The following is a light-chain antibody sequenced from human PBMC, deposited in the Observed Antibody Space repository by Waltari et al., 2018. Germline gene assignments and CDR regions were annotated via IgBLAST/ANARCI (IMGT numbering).Light chain of an antibody. Sequence: SYELTQPPSVSVPPGQPARITCSGDELPHAFTSQYQQKPGQAPLLLMYRDTERPSVIPERFSGSTSGTIVTLTITGVQAEDEADYYCQSTDSSGDFVVFGGGTRLTVL. CDR3: QSTDSSGDFVV. V-gene: IGLV3-25*03. CDR1: ELPHAF. CDR2: RDT. J-gene: IGLJ2*01.